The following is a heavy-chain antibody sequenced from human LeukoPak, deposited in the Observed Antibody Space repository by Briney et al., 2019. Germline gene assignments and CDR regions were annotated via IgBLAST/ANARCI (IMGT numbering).Heavy chain of an antibody. CDR3: ARGGGRSWFDY. J-gene: IGHJ4*02. CDR2: INPNSGGT. CDR1: GYTFTDHN. Sequence: ASVKVSCKASGYTFTDHNIHWVRQAPGQGLEWMGWINPNSGGTNYGQKFQGRVTMTRDTSISTAYMELSRLRSDDTAVYYCARGGGRSWFDYWGQGTLVTVSS. D-gene: IGHD3-16*01. V-gene: IGHV1-2*02.